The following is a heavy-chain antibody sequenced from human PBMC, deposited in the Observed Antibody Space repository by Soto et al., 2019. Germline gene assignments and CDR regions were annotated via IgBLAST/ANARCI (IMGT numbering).Heavy chain of an antibody. CDR1: GFTFSSYG. CDR3: ARDAYSTLKTFDP. D-gene: IGHD2-2*01. V-gene: IGHV3-48*01. CDR2: ISSGSSSK. Sequence: DVQLVESGGGLGQPGGSLRLSCAASGFTFSSYGMTWVRQAPGKGLEWVSYISSGSSSKYYADSVKGRFTISRDNAKDSLYWEMNSLRGEDTAVYYCARDAYSTLKTFDPWGQGTLVTVSS. J-gene: IGHJ5*02.